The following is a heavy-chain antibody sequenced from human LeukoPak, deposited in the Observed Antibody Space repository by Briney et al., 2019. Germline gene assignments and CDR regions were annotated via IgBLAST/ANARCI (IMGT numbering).Heavy chain of an antibody. V-gene: IGHV4-4*07. CDR3: ARRVGDENSFDY. Sequence: SETLSLTCTVSGGSISSYYWSWIRQPAGKGLGWIGRIYTSGSTNYNPSLKSRVTMPVDTSKNQFSLKLSSVTAADTAVYYCARRVGDENSFDYWGQGTLVTVSS. CDR1: GGSISSYY. J-gene: IGHJ4*02. D-gene: IGHD3-16*01. CDR2: IYTSGST.